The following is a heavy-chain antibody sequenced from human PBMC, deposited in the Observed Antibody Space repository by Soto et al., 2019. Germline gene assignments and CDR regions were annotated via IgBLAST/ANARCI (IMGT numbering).Heavy chain of an antibody. CDR1: GFTFSNYA. J-gene: IGHJ4*02. CDR2: STGGGGNT. CDR3: AKSPRAYIATAFDH. D-gene: IGHD4-4*01. Sequence: PGGSLRLSCAVSGFTFSNYAMAWVRQAPGKGLEWVSTSTGGGGNTYYTDAVKGRFTISRDNSKNILFLQMNGLRADDTAIYYCAKSPRAYIATAFDHWGQGTLVTVSS. V-gene: IGHV3-23*01.